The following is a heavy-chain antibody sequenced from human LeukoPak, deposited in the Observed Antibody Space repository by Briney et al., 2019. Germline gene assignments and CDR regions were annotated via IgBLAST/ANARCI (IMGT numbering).Heavy chain of an antibody. CDR3: ARHIRTTQTGAVDH. V-gene: IGHV4-39*01. Sequence: SETLSLTCTVSDGSISSSTYYWGWIRQPPGKGLEWIGSIYYSGNTYCNPSLKSRVTISVDTSKNQFSLKLSSVTAADTAVYYCARHIRTTQTGAVDHWGQGTLVTVSS. J-gene: IGHJ4*02. CDR2: IYYSGNT. CDR1: DGSISSSTYY. D-gene: IGHD1-1*01.